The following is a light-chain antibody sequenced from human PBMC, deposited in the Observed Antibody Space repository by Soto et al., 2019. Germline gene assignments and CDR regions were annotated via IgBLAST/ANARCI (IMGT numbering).Light chain of an antibody. CDR2: EVS. CDR1: TSDVGGYNY. CDR3: ISYAGSNNVV. Sequence: QSALTKPPSASGSPGQSVTISCTGTTSDVGGYNYVSWYQQHPGKAPKFMIYEVSKRPSGVPDRFSGSKSGNTASLTVSGLQAEDEADYYCISYAGSNNVVFGGGTKVTVL. V-gene: IGLV2-8*01. J-gene: IGLJ2*01.